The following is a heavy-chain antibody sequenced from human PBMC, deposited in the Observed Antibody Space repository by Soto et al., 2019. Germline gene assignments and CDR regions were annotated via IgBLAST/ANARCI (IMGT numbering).Heavy chain of an antibody. CDR3: ARVTSGYDSRARIDS. CDR1: GFTFSDYG. V-gene: IGHV3-23*01. Sequence: EVQLLESGGGLEQPGGSLRLSCAASGFTFSDYGMSWVRQAPGKGLEWVSAISGSGSTFYADSVKGRFTISRDNSKNTLYLQMNSLRAEDTAVYYCARVTSGYDSRARIDSWGQGTLVTVSS. D-gene: IGHD5-12*01. J-gene: IGHJ4*02. CDR2: ISGSGST.